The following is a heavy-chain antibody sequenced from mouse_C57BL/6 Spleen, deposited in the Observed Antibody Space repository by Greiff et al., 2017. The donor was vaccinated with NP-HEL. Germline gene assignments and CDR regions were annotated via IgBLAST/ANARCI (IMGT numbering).Heavy chain of an antibody. J-gene: IGHJ4*01. D-gene: IGHD1-2*01. CDR3: ARKRLGPYYAMDY. Sequence: EVQLQQSGPELVKPGASVKISCKASGYTFTDYYMNWVKQSHGKSLEWIGDINPNNGGTSYNQKFKGKATLTVDKSSSTAYMELRSLTSEDSAVYYCARKRLGPYYAMDYWGQGTSVTVSS. CDR1: GYTFTDYY. CDR2: INPNNGGT. V-gene: IGHV1-26*01.